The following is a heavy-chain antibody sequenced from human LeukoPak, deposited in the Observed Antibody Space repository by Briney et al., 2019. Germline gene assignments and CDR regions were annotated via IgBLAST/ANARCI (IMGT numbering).Heavy chain of an antibody. Sequence: GGSLRLSCAASGFTFSSYSMNWVRQAPGKGLEWVSSISSSSSYIYYADSVKGRFTISRDNAKNSLYLQMNGLRAEDTAVYYCAGASTSFDYWGQGTLVTVSS. CDR3: AGASTSFDY. V-gene: IGHV3-21*01. CDR1: GFTFSSYS. J-gene: IGHJ4*02. D-gene: IGHD5/OR15-5a*01. CDR2: ISSSSSYI.